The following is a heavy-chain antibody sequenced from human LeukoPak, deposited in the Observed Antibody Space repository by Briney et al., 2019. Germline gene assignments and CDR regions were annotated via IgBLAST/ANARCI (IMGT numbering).Heavy chain of an antibody. CDR2: INPSGGST. V-gene: IGHV1-46*01. CDR1: GYTFTNYQ. Sequence: ASVKVSCKASGYTFTNYQMHWVRQAPGQGLEWMGIINPSGGSTSYAQKFQGRVIMIRDTSTSTVHMELSSLRSEDTAVYYCASLIAAAGRGDYWGQGTLVTVSS. J-gene: IGHJ4*02. D-gene: IGHD6-13*01. CDR3: ASLIAAAGRGDY.